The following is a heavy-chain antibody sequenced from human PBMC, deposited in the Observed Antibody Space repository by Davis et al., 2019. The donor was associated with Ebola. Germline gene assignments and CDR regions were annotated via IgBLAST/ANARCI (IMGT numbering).Heavy chain of an antibody. Sequence: SETLSLTCTVSGGSISSYYWTWIRQHPGKGLEWIGYISYGGSTYYNPSLKSRVTISVDTSKNQFSLKLSSVTAADTAVYYCASWGREGYWGQGTLVTVSS. J-gene: IGHJ4*02. CDR3: ASWGREGY. V-gene: IGHV4-59*06. D-gene: IGHD3-16*01. CDR1: GGSISSYY. CDR2: ISYGGST.